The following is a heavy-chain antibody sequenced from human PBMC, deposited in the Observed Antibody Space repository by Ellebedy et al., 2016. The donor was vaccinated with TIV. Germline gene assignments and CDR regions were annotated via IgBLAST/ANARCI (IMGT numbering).Heavy chain of an antibody. Sequence: MPSETLSLTCTVSDGSTSGYYWSWIRQHPGKGLEWIGYIYNSGSTSYNPSLKSRVTTSVDTSKNQFSLKLSSVTAADTAVYYCARAMWSYYFDYWGQGTLVTVSS. V-gene: IGHV4-59*01. D-gene: IGHD2-21*01. CDR1: DGSTSGYY. CDR2: IYNSGST. J-gene: IGHJ4*02. CDR3: ARAMWSYYFDY.